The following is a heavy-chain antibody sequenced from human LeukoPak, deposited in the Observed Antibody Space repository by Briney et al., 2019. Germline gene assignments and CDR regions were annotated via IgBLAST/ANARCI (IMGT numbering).Heavy chain of an antibody. J-gene: IGHJ2*01. V-gene: IGHV3-21*05. CDR3: ARDTGYSSGKRYFDL. Sequence: GGSLRLSCAASGFTFSSYSMNWVRQAPGKGLEWVSYISSSSSYTNYADSAKGRFTISRDNAKNSLYLQMNSLRAEDTAVYYCARDTGYSSGKRYFDLWGRGTLVTVSS. D-gene: IGHD3-22*01. CDR1: GFTFSSYS. CDR2: ISSSSSYT.